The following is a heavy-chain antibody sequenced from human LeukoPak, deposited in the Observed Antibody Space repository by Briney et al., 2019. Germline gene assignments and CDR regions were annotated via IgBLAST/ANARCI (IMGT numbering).Heavy chain of an antibody. V-gene: IGHV4-61*08. CDR2: SNHSGST. Sequence: SETLSLTCTVSGGSISSGGYYWSWIRQPPGKGLEWIGESNHSGSTNYNPSLKSRVTISVDTSKNQFSLKLSSVTAADTAVYYCAREIVVPSHDAFDIWGQGTMVTVSS. D-gene: IGHD3-22*01. J-gene: IGHJ3*02. CDR1: GGSISSGGYY. CDR3: AREIVVPSHDAFDI.